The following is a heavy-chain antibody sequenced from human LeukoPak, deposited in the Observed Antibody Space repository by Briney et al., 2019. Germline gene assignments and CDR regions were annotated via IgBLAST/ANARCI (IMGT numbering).Heavy chain of an antibody. CDR1: GFTFSRYW. D-gene: IGHD3-10*01. V-gene: IGHV3-7*01. J-gene: IGHJ6*03. Sequence: GGSLRLSCAASGFTFSRYWMRWVRQAPGKGLEGVANIKNDGSEEYYVDSVKGRFTISRDNARNSLFLQMNSLTVEDTAVYYCATSGRGNTYGYYYYLGVWGKGTTVIVSS. CDR2: IKNDGSEE. CDR3: ATSGRGNTYGYYYYLGV.